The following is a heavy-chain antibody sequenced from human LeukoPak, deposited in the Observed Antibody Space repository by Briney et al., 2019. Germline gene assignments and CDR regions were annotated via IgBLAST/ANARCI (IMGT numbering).Heavy chain of an antibody. CDR3: AREGPAATQDY. J-gene: IGHJ4*02. Sequence: GGSLRLSCAASGFTSSSYAMHWVRQAPGKGLEWVAVISYDGSNKYYADSVKGRFTISRDNSKNTLYLQMNSLRAEDTAVYYCAREGPAATQDYWGQGTLVTVSS. CDR2: ISYDGSNK. D-gene: IGHD2-15*01. V-gene: IGHV3-30-3*01. CDR1: GFTSSSYA.